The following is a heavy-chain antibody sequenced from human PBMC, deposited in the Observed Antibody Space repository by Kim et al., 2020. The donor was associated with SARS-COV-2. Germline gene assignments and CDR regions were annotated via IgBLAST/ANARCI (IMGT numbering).Heavy chain of an antibody. V-gene: IGHV1-69*13. D-gene: IGHD6-13*01. CDR3: ARGLNHIAAADFDY. Sequence: SVKVSCKASGGTFSSYAISWVRQAPGQGLEWMGGIIPIFGTANYAQKFQGRVTITADESTSTAYMELSSLRSEDTAVYYCARGLNHIAAADFDYWGQGTLVTVSS. J-gene: IGHJ4*02. CDR1: GGTFSSYA. CDR2: IIPIFGTA.